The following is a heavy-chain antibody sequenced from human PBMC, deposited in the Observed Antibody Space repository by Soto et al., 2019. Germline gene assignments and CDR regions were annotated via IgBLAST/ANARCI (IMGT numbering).Heavy chain of an antibody. J-gene: IGHJ6*03. CDR3: AREKMVYGGYYYYMDV. CDR1: GYTFSSSA. CDR2: ISSNGGST. V-gene: IGHV3-64*01. Sequence: AGSLRLSSAASGYTFSSSAMHGVRKAPGKGLEYVSAISSNGGSTYYANPVKGRFTISRDNSKNTLYLQMGSLRAEDMAVYYCAREKMVYGGYYYYMDVWCKGTTVKSP. D-gene: IGHD2-8*01.